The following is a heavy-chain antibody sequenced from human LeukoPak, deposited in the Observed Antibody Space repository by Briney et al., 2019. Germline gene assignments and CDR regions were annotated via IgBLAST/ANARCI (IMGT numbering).Heavy chain of an antibody. Sequence: SETLSLTCAVYGGSFSGYYWSWIRQPPGKGLEWIGEINHSGSTNYNPSLKSRVTISVDTSKNQFSLKLSSVTAADTAVYYCARGWYYYDSSGYYYDYWGQGTLVTVPS. J-gene: IGHJ4*02. D-gene: IGHD3-22*01. CDR2: INHSGST. CDR1: GGSFSGYY. CDR3: ARGWYYYDSSGYYYDY. V-gene: IGHV4-34*01.